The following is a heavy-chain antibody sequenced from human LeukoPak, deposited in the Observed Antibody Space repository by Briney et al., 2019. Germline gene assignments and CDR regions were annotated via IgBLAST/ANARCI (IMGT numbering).Heavy chain of an antibody. CDR3: ARDLVAGPYYYYGMDV. CDR1: GGSISSYY. Sequence: SETLSLTCTVSGGSISSYYWSWIRQPAGKGLEWIGRIYTSGSTNYNPSLMSRVTMSVDTSKNQFSLKLSSVTAADTAVYYCARDLVAGPYYYYGMDVWGQGTTVTVSS. CDR2: IYTSGST. J-gene: IGHJ6*02. D-gene: IGHD6-19*01. V-gene: IGHV4-4*07.